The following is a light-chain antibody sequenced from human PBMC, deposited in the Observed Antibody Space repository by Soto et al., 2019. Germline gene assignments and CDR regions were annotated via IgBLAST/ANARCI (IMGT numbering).Light chain of an antibody. Sequence: QSALTQAPSVSGTPGQRVTISCSGSSSNIGSNSVYWYQHLTGTAPKLLIYRNNQRPSGVPDRISGSKPDTSASLAISGLRSEDEADYYCATWDDSLSGFVFGTGTKVTVL. CDR1: SSNIGSNS. V-gene: IGLV1-47*01. CDR3: ATWDDSLSGFV. J-gene: IGLJ1*01. CDR2: RNN.